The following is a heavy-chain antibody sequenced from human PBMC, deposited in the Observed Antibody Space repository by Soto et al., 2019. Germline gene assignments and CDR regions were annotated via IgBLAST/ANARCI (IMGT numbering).Heavy chain of an antibody. Sequence: GESLKISCAASGFTFSSYAMSWVRQAPGKGLEWVSAISGSGGSTYYADSVKGRFTISRDNSKNTLYLQMNSLRAEDTAVYYCAKDNDYYGSGSYDYWGQGTLVTVSS. V-gene: IGHV3-23*01. CDR2: ISGSGGST. CDR3: AKDNDYYGSGSYDY. J-gene: IGHJ4*02. D-gene: IGHD3-10*01. CDR1: GFTFSSYA.